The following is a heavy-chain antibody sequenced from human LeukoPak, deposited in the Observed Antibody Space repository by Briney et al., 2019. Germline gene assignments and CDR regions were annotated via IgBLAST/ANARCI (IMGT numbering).Heavy chain of an antibody. CDR1: GYTFTGYY. D-gene: IGHD2-2*01. V-gene: IGHV1-2*02. CDR2: INPNSGGT. CDR3: AKGIPAARGLAEYFQH. J-gene: IGHJ1*01. Sequence: ASVKVSCKASGYTFTGYYMHWVRQAPGQGLEWMGWINPNSGGTNYAQKFQGRVTMTRDTSISTAYMELSRLRSDDTAVYYCAKGIPAARGLAEYFQHWGQGTLVTVSS.